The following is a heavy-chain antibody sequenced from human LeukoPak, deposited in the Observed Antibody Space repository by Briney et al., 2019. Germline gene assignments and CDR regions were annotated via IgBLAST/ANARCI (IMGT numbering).Heavy chain of an antibody. CDR2: INPTGGST. V-gene: IGHV1-46*01. Sequence: ASVKVSCKASGYTFTTYYMHWVRQAPGKGLEWMGKINPTGGSTTYAQKFQGGVTMTRDMSTNTVYMELSSLRSEDTAVYYCARQGRSGSYSAFSWFDPWGQGTLATVSS. CDR3: ARQGRSGSYSAFSWFDP. J-gene: IGHJ5*02. CDR1: GYTFTTYY. D-gene: IGHD3-22*01.